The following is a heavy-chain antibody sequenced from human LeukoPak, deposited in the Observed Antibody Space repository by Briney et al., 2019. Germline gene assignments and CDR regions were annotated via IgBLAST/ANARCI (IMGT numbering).Heavy chain of an antibody. CDR3: ASLGPYDFWSGYYSY. CDR1: GGSFSGYY. V-gene: IGHV4-34*01. D-gene: IGHD3-3*01. Sequence: SETLSLTCAVYGGSFSGYYWSWIRQPPGKGLEWIGEINHSGSTNYNPSLKSRVTISVGTSKNQFSLKLSSVTAADTAVYYCASLGPYDFWSGYYSYWGQGTLVTVSS. CDR2: INHSGST. J-gene: IGHJ4*02.